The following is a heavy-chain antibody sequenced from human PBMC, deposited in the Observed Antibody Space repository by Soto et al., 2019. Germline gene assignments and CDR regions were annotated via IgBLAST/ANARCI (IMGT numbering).Heavy chain of an antibody. CDR2: IYPGDSDT. CDR3: ARFNRSHRYYYYYGMDV. Sequence: SGESLKISCKGSGYSFTSYWIGWVRQMPGKGLEWMGIIYPGDSDTRYSPSFQGQVTISADKSISTAYLQWSSLKASDTAMYYCARFNRSHRYYYYYGMDVWGQGTTVPVSS. V-gene: IGHV5-51*01. J-gene: IGHJ6*02. CDR1: GYSFTSYW.